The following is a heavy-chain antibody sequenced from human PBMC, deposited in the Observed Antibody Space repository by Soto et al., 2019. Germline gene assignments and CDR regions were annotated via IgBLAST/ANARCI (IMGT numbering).Heavy chain of an antibody. D-gene: IGHD2-21*01. CDR2: IYYSGST. Sequence: PSETLSLTXTVSGGSISSGGYYWSWIRQHPGKGLEWIGYIYYSGSTYYNPSLKSRVTISVDTSKNQFSLKLSSVTAADTAVYYCARVDSSHISYYFDYWVQGTLVTVSS. CDR1: GGSISSGGYY. CDR3: ARVDSSHISYYFDY. J-gene: IGHJ4*02. V-gene: IGHV4-31*02.